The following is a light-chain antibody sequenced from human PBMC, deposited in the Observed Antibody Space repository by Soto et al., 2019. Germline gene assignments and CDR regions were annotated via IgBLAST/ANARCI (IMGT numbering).Light chain of an antibody. CDR2: AVS. J-gene: IGLJ1*01. V-gene: IGLV2-8*01. CDR3: CSHAGNNNYV. Sequence: QSVLTQPPSASGSPGQSVAISCTGTSRDVGGQNYVSWYQQHPGKAPKLIIYAVSNRPSGVPDRFSGSKSGNTASLTISGPRAEDEADYYCCSHAGNNNYVFGTGTKVTVL. CDR1: SRDVGGQNY.